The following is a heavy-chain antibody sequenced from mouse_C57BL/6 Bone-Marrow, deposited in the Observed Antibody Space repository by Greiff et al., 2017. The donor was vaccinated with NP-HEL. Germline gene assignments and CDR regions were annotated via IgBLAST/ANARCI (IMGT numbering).Heavy chain of an antibody. CDR3: ASQIYYDYDWFAY. D-gene: IGHD2-4*01. CDR2: ISSGGSYT. Sequence: EVKLVESGGDLVKPGGSLKLSCAASGFTFSSYGMSWVRQTPDKRLEWVATISSGGSYTYYPDSVKGRFTISRDNAKNTLYLQMSSLKSEDTAMYYCASQIYYDYDWFAYWGQGTLVTVSA. CDR1: GFTFSSYG. V-gene: IGHV5-6*01. J-gene: IGHJ3*01.